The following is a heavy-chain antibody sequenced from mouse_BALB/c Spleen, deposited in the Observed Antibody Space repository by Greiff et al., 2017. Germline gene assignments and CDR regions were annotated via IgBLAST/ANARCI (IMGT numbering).Heavy chain of an antibody. V-gene: IGHV2-9-2*01. CDR1: GFSLTSYD. D-gene: IGHD1-1*01. CDR2: IWTGGGT. CDR3: VRDRGTFTTGGFAY. J-gene: IGHJ3*01. Sequence: QVQLQQSGPGLVAPSQSLSITCTVSGFSLTSYDISWIRQPPGKGLEWLGVIWTGGGTNYNSAFMSRLSISKDNSKSQVFLKMNSLQTDDTAIYYCVRDRGTFTTGGFAYWGQGTLVTVSA.